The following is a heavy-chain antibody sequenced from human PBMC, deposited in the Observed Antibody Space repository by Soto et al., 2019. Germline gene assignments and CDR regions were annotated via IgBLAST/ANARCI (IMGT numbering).Heavy chain of an antibody. Sequence: LRLSCAASGFSFSRHAIHWVRQAPGKGLEWVAVISKDGSHKYYLDSVKGRFTISRDNSKNILYLQMNSLGDEDTAVYHCARSRSGAVADSFDFWGQGTLVTVSS. J-gene: IGHJ4*02. D-gene: IGHD3-10*01. V-gene: IGHV3-30*04. CDR1: GFSFSRHA. CDR3: ARSRSGAVADSFDF. CDR2: ISKDGSHK.